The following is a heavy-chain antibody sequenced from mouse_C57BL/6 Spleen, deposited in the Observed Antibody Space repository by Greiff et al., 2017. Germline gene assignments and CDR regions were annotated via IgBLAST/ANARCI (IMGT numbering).Heavy chain of an antibody. D-gene: IGHD1-1*01. CDR2: INPSTGGT. V-gene: IGHV1-42*01. Sequence: VQLKESGPELVKPGASVKISCKASGYSFTGYYMNWVKQSPEKSLEWIGEINPSTGGTTYNQKFKAKATLTVDKSSSTAYMQLKSLTSEDSAVYYCARSHYGSSYYAMDYWGQGTSVTVSS. J-gene: IGHJ4*01. CDR3: ARSHYGSSYYAMDY. CDR1: GYSFTGYY.